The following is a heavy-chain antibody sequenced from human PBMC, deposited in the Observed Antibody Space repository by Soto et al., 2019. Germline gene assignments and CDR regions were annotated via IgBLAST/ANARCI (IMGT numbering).Heavy chain of an antibody. Sequence: QLQLQESGPGLVKPSETLSLKCTVSGGSISSSSYYWGWIRQPPGKGLEWIGNIYYSGYSGTTYYNPSLKSRLTISFDTSNNQFSLKLSSVTAADTAVYFCVSTSEWSVLDNWGQGTLVIVSS. V-gene: IGHV4-39*01. CDR2: IYYSGYSGTT. J-gene: IGHJ4*02. CDR1: GGSISSSSYY. D-gene: IGHD3-3*01. CDR3: VSTSEWSVLDN.